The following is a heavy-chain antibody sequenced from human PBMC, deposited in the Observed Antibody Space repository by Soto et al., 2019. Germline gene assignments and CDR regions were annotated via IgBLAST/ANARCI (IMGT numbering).Heavy chain of an antibody. J-gene: IGHJ3*02. CDR2: IYYSGST. D-gene: IGHD2-15*01. CDR1: GGSIRSGGYY. Sequence: QVQLQESGPGLVKPSQTLSLTCTVSGGSIRSGGYYWRWIRQHPGKGLEWIGYIYYSGSTYYTPSLKSRVTISVDTSKNRFSLKLSSVAAADTAVYYGARGGIVVVVAARDAFDIWGQGTMVTASS. CDR3: ARGGIVVVVAARDAFDI. V-gene: IGHV4-31*03.